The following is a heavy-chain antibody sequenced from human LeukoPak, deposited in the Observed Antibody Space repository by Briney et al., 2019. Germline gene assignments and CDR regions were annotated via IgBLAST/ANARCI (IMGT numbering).Heavy chain of an antibody. CDR1: GGSISSYY. D-gene: IGHD2-15*01. V-gene: IGHV4-59*01. CDR3: ARSGVVVAPFDY. Sequence: SETLSLTCTVSGGSISSYYWSWIRQPPGKGLEWIGYIYYSGSTNYNPSLKSRVTISVDTSKNQFSLKLSSVTAADTAVYYCARSGVVVAPFDYWGQGTLVTVSP. CDR2: IYYSGST. J-gene: IGHJ4*02.